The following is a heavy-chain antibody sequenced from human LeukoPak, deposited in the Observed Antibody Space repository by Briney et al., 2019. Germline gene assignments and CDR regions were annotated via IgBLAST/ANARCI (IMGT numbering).Heavy chain of an antibody. Sequence: PGGSLRLSSAASGYTFSGYWMHWVRHAPGKGLVWVSRICSDGSSTRYADSVKGRFTISRDTAANTLYLQMNCLRAEDTAVYYCARPHGYDSDSSGSLFDYWGQGALVTVSS. J-gene: IGHJ4*02. D-gene: IGHD3-22*01. CDR1: GYTFSGYW. CDR2: ICSDGSST. V-gene: IGHV3-74*01. CDR3: ARPHGYDSDSSGSLFDY.